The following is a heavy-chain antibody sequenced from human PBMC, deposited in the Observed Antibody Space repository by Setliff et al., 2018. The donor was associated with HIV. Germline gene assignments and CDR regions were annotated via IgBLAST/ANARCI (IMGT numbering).Heavy chain of an antibody. CDR2: INHSGTT. V-gene: IGHV4-34*01. CDR3: ARGRITGLYPGGEYFQH. D-gene: IGHD2-8*02. Sequence: SETLSLTCAVYGGSFSSYYWNWIRQPPGKGLEWIGEINHSGTTNYNSSLKRRVTISEDSSKNQFSLRLTSATAADTAVYYCARGRITGLYPGGEYFQHWGQGTVVTVSS. J-gene: IGHJ1*01. CDR1: GGSFSSYY.